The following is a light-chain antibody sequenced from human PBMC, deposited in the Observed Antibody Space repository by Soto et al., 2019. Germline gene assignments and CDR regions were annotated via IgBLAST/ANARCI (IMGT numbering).Light chain of an antibody. CDR2: EDD. Sequence: NFMLTQPHSVSESPGKTVTISCTRSSGNIASNYVQWYQQRPGSAPTTMIYEDDQRPSGVPDRFSGSIDSSSNSASLTISGLKTEDEADYYCQSYDSWNGNLILGGGTQLTVL. V-gene: IGLV6-57*04. CDR3: QSYDSWNGNLI. J-gene: IGLJ2*01. CDR1: SGNIASNY.